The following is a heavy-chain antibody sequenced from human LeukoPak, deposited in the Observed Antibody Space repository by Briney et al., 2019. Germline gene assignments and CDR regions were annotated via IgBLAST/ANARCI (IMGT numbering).Heavy chain of an antibody. CDR1: GGSISSSSYY. V-gene: IGHV4-39*01. D-gene: IGHD2-2*01. Sequence: PSETLSLTCTVSGGSISSSSYYWGWIRQPPGKGLEWIGSIYYSGSTYYNPSLKSRVTISVDTSKNQFSLKLSSVAAADTAVYYCARLVVPAATPYYYGMDVWGQGTTVTVSS. J-gene: IGHJ6*02. CDR2: IYYSGST. CDR3: ARLVVPAATPYYYGMDV.